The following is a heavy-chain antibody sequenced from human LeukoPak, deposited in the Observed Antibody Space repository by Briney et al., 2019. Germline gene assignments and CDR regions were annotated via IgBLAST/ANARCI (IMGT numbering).Heavy chain of an antibody. D-gene: IGHD3-9*01. Sequence: PSETLSLTCTISDDSISNNRYFWAWIRQPPGKGLEWIGEINHSGSTNYNPSLKSRVTISVDTSKNQFSLKLSSVTAADTAVYHCARLLRYFDWYRGRGRFDPWGQGTLVTVSS. J-gene: IGHJ5*02. CDR1: DDSISNNRYF. CDR3: ARLLRYFDWYRGRGRFDP. CDR2: INHSGST. V-gene: IGHV4-39*07.